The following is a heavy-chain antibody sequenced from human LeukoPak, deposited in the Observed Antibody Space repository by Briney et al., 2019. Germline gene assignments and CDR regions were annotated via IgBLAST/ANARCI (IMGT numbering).Heavy chain of an antibody. Sequence: PGGSLRLSCAASGFTFSNYWMTWVRRAPGKGLEWVANIRRDGSETHYVDSVMGRFTISRDNAKNSLYLQMNSLRAEDTAVYYRARDGRVWEVYYYYYMDVWGKGTTVTVSS. J-gene: IGHJ6*03. CDR1: GFTFSNYW. CDR2: IRRDGSET. D-gene: IGHD1-26*01. V-gene: IGHV3-7*01. CDR3: ARDGRVWEVYYYYYMDV.